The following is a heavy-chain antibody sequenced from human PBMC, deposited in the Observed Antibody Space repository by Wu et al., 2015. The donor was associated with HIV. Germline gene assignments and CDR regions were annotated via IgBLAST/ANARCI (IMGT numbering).Heavy chain of an antibody. J-gene: IGHJ3*02. V-gene: IGHV1-69*05. D-gene: IGHD2-15*01. CDR2: IIPIFGTV. CDR1: GGALSRYA. Sequence: QVQLVQSGAEVKKPGSSMKVSCKASGGALSRYAINWVRQAPGQGLEWMGGIIPIFGTVNYAQKFQGRVTITTDASTNTAYLDLRSLTSDDTAVYYCARVSVRRRDCSGGTCRSSILDAFNTWGQGTMVTVSS. CDR3: ARVSVRRRDCSGGTCRSSILDAFNT.